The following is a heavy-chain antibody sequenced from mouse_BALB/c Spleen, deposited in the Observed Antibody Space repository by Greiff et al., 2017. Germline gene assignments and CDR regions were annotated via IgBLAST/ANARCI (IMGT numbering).Heavy chain of an antibody. D-gene: IGHD2-10*02. J-gene: IGHJ2*01. CDR2: ISDGGSYT. CDR1: GFTFSDYY. CDR3: AREEGYGNLDY. Sequence: EVKVVESGGGLVKPGGSLKLSCAASGFTFSDYYMYWVRQTPEKRLEWVATISDGGSYTYSPDSVKGRFTISRDNAKNNLYLQMSSLKSEDTAMYYCAREEGYGNLDYWGQGTTLTVSS. V-gene: IGHV5-4*02.